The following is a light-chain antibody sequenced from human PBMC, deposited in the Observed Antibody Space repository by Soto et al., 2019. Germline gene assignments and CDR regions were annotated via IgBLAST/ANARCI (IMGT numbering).Light chain of an antibody. CDR2: EAS. CDR3: SSYTNINTRACV. V-gene: IGLV2-18*02. CDR1: STDFVSYNR. J-gene: IGLJ1*01. Sequence: SVLTQPPSVSGSPGQSVTISCTGTSTDFVSYNRVSWYQQPPGTAPKLISYEASNRPSGVPDRFSGSKSGNTASLTISGLQAEDEAEYYCSSYTNINTRACVFGTGTKVTVL.